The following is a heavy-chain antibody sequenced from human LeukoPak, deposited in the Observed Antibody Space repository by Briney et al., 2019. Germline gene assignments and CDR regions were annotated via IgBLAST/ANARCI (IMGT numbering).Heavy chain of an antibody. CDR2: ISAYNGNT. D-gene: IGHD3-3*01. Sequence: EASVKVSCKASGYTFTSYGISWVRQAPGQGLEWMGWISAYNGNTNYAQKLQGRVTMTTDTSTSTAYMELRSLRSDDTAVYYCARARITIFGVVMVAPFDYWGQGTLVTVSS. CDR3: ARARITIFGVVMVAPFDY. J-gene: IGHJ4*02. CDR1: GYTFTSYG. V-gene: IGHV1-18*01.